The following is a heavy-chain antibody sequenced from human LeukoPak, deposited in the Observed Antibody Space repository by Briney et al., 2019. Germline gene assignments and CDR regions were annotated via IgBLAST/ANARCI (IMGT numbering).Heavy chain of an antibody. V-gene: IGHV4-39*07. J-gene: IGHJ4*02. CDR3: ARVVWFGENRTYYFDY. D-gene: IGHD3-10*01. Sequence: PSETLSLTCTVSGGSISSSPFYWGWIRQPPGTGLEWIGSIYDSGSTHYNPSLKSRVTISVDTSNNQFSLKLSFVTAADTAVYYCARVVWFGENRTYYFDYWGQGTLVTVSS. CDR1: GGSISSSPFY. CDR2: IYDSGST.